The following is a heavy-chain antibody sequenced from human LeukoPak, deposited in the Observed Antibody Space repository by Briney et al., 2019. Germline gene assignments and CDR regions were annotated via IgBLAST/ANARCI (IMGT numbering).Heavy chain of an antibody. CDR3: ARGEIYEYPYYFDY. V-gene: IGHV4-59*01. CDR1: GGSISSYY. D-gene: IGHD5-12*01. J-gene: IGHJ4*02. Sequence: SETLSVTCTVSGGSISSYYWSWIRQPPGKGLEWIGYIYYSGSTNYNPSLKSRVTISVDTSKNQFSLKLSSVTAADTAVYYCARGEIYEYPYYFDYWGQGTLVTVSS. CDR2: IYYSGST.